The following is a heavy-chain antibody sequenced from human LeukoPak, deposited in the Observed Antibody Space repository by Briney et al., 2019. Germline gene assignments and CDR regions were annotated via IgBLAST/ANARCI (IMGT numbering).Heavy chain of an antibody. V-gene: IGHV3-9*01. Sequence: GGSLRLSCAASGFTFDNYVMHWVRLVPGKGLECVSSITPNSGGVGYAASVKGRFTISRDNARNSLYLQMNSLKAEDTALYYCVKDAPNGSFDYWGQGTLVTVSS. CDR3: VKDAPNGSFDY. D-gene: IGHD3-10*01. J-gene: IGHJ4*02. CDR2: ITPNSGGV. CDR1: GFTFDNYV.